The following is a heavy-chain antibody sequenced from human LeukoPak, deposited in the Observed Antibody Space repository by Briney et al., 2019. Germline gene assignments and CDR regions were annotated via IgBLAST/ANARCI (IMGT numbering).Heavy chain of an antibody. CDR3: ARDRLEWLLFGHYYYYYYMDV. V-gene: IGHV4-39*07. CDR2: IYYSGST. J-gene: IGHJ6*03. D-gene: IGHD3-3*01. CDR1: GGSISSSIYY. Sequence: PSETLSLTCTVSGGSISSSIYYWGWIRQPPGKGLEWIGSIYYSGSTYYNPSLKSRVTISVDTSKNQFSLKLSSVTAADTAVYYCARDRLEWLLFGHYYYYYYMDVWGKGTTVTASS.